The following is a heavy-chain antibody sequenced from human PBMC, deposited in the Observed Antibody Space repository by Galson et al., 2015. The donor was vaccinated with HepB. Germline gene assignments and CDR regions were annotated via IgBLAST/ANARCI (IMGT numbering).Heavy chain of an antibody. CDR2: INHSGST. V-gene: IGHV4-34*01. Sequence: ETLSLTCAVYGGSFSGYYWSWIRQPPGKGLEWIGEINHSGSTNYNPSLKSRVTISVDTSKNQFSLKLSSVTAADTAVYYCARTASYSSSVMDVWGKGSTVTVSS. CDR1: GGSFSGYY. CDR3: ARTASYSSSVMDV. D-gene: IGHD6-6*01. J-gene: IGHJ6*03.